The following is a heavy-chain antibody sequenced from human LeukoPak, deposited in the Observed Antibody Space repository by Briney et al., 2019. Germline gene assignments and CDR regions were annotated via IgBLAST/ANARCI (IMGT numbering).Heavy chain of an antibody. D-gene: IGHD5-18*01. V-gene: IGHV3-53*01. J-gene: IGHJ4*02. CDR1: GFTVSSNY. CDR3: ATDSYGYGGASNY. Sequence: GGSLRLSCAASGFTVSSNYMSWVRQAPGKGLEWVSVIYSGGSTYYADSVKGRFTISRDNSKNTLYLQMNSLRAEDTAVYYCATDSYGYGGASNYWGQGTLVTVSS. CDR2: IYSGGST.